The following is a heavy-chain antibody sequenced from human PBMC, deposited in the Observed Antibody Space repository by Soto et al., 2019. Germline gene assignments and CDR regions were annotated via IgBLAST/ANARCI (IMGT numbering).Heavy chain of an antibody. CDR3: VRDQCRTKSSYPNYFDP. J-gene: IGHJ5*02. CDR1: GFTFSNYG. V-gene: IGHV3-33*08. D-gene: IGHD2-8*01. CDR2: VWHDGNNE. Sequence: GGSLRLSCTGTGFTFSNYGIHWVRQAPGKGLEWVGFVWHDGNNEFYADSLKGRITISRDNSNNTVSLLISSLRAGDSAVYYCVRDQCRTKSSYPNYFDPWGQGTLVTVAS.